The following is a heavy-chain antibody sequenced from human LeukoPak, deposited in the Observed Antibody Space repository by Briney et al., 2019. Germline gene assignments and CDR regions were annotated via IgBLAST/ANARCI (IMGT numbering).Heavy chain of an antibody. J-gene: IGHJ6*02. CDR2: IWFDGSNK. V-gene: IGHV3-33*01. CDR3: ARANYGSGSNYYYGLDV. D-gene: IGHD3-10*01. CDR1: GFTFSIYG. Sequence: GSLRLSCGASGFTFSIYGMHWVCQAPGKGPEWVAVIWFDGSNKYYADSVKGRFTISRDNSKNTLYLQINSLRAEDTAVYYCARANYGSGSNYYYGLDVWGQGTSVSVSS.